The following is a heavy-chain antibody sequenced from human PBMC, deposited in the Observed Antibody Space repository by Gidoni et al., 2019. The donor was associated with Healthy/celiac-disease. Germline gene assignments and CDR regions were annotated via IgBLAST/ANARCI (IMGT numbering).Heavy chain of an antibody. CDR3: ASRGVATTKTSYYFDY. V-gene: IGHV1-69*01. J-gene: IGHJ4*02. CDR1: GGTFSSYA. Sequence: QVQLVQSGAEVKKPGSSVKVSCKASGGTFSSYAISWVRQAPGQGLEWMGGIIPIFGTANYAQKFQGRVTITADESTSTAYMELSSLRSEDTAVYYCASRGVATTKTSYYFDYWGQGTLVTVSS. CDR2: IIPIFGTA. D-gene: IGHD5-12*01.